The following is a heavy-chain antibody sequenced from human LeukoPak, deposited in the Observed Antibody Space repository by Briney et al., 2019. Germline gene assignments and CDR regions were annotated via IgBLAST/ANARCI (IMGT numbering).Heavy chain of an antibody. CDR1: GFTVSSNY. V-gene: IGHV3-53*01. J-gene: IGHJ4*02. CDR3: AKEGSSSWYPSYFDY. D-gene: IGHD6-13*01. Sequence: GGSLRLSCAAFGFTVSSNYMSWVRQAPGKGLEWVSVIYSGGSTYYADSVKGRFTISRDNSKNTVYLQMNSLRAEDTAVYYCAKEGSSSWYPSYFDYWGQGTLVTVSS. CDR2: IYSGGST.